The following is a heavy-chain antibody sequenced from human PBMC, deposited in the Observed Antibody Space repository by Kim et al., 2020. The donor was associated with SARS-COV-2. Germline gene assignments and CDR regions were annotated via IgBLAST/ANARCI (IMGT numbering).Heavy chain of an antibody. V-gene: IGHV4-34*01. CDR3: ARGVAGGDCYSELCFSAVDY. CDR2: INPSGTS. J-gene: IGHJ4*02. Sequence: SETLSLTCAVYGGSFTGYYWSWIRQPPGKGLEWIGEINPSGTSNYNPSLKSRVTLSVDTSKNQFSLKMNSVTAADTAVYYCARGVAGGDCYSELCFSAVDYWGQGTLVTVSS. D-gene: IGHD2-21*02. CDR1: GGSFTGYY.